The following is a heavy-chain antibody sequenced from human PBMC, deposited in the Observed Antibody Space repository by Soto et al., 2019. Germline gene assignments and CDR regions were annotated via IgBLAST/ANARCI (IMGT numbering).Heavy chain of an antibody. CDR2: ISGSGGHT. V-gene: IGHV3-23*01. J-gene: IGHJ5*02. CDR3: AKIEMGWFAH. D-gene: IGHD2-8*01. Sequence: LRLSCTGSGFSFFSYAMSWVRQAPGKGLEWVSTISGSGGHTYYADSVKGRFVVSRDNDKNTVYLHMSSLTGEDTAVYFCAKIEMGWFAHWGQGTQVTVS. CDR1: GFSFFSYA.